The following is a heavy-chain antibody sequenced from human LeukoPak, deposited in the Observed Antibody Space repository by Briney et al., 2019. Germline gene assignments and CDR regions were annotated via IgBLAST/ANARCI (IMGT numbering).Heavy chain of an antibody. Sequence: GESLKISCKGSGYSFTSYWIGWVRQMPGKGLEWMGIIYPGDSDTRYSPSFQGQVTISADKSISTAYLQWSSLKASDTAMYYCARILPYCSGGSCYSGGAFDIWGQGTMVTVSS. D-gene: IGHD2-15*01. CDR1: GYSFTSYW. CDR2: IYPGDSDT. CDR3: ARILPYCSGGSCYSGGAFDI. J-gene: IGHJ3*02. V-gene: IGHV5-51*01.